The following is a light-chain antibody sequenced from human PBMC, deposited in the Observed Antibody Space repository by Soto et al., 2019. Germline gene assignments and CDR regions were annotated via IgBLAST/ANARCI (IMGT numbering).Light chain of an antibody. V-gene: IGKV1-39*01. CDR3: QQYGRSPFT. CDR2: AAS. J-gene: IGKJ3*01. Sequence: DIEMTQSPASLSASVGARVTISCRASQPISDALNWYQQKPGKAPNLLISAASTLHTGVPSRFSGSGSGTEFTLTISRLEPEDFAVYYCQQYGRSPFTFGPGTKVDIK. CDR1: QPISDA.